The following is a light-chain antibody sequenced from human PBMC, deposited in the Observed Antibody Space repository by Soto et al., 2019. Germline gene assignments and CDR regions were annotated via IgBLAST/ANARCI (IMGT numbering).Light chain of an antibody. V-gene: IGKV3-15*01. CDR3: QQGHNWPLT. J-gene: IGKJ2*01. CDR1: QSINSE. Sequence: EIVMTQSPATLSLSPGERAALSCRASQSINSELAWYQQKPGQPPRLLIYGASTRATDVPARFTGSESGSEFTLTISGLHSEDFAVYYCQQGHNWPLTFGQGTRLEI. CDR2: GAS.